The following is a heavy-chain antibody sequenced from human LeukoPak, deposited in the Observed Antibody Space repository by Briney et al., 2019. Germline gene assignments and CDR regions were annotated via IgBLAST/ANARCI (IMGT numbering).Heavy chain of an antibody. J-gene: IGHJ3*02. CDR3: ARDPIENVWGSYRSDAFDI. CDR1: GFIFSDYA. Sequence: GGSLRLSCVASGFIFSDYAMHWVRQTPDKGLEWVAIMSYDAKMTSYADSVKGRFTISRDNAKNSLYLQMNSLRAEDTAVYYCARDPIENVWGSYRSDAFDIWGQGTMVTVSS. CDR2: MSYDAKMT. D-gene: IGHD3-16*02. V-gene: IGHV3-30*04.